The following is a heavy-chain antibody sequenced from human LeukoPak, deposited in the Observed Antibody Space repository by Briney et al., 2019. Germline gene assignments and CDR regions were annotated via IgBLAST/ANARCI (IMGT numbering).Heavy chain of an antibody. Sequence: PSETLSLTCTVSGGSISSSSYYRGWIRQPPGKGLEWIGSIYYSGSTYYNPSLKSRVTISVDTSKNQFSLKLSSVTAADTAVYYCARDFGTPAFWFDPWGQGTLVTVSS. J-gene: IGHJ5*02. CDR3: ARDFGTPAFWFDP. V-gene: IGHV4-39*07. CDR1: GGSISSSSYY. CDR2: IYYSGST. D-gene: IGHD2-2*01.